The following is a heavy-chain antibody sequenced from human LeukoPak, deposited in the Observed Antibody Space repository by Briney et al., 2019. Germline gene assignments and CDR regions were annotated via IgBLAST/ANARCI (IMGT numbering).Heavy chain of an antibody. Sequence: ASVKVSCKASGYTFTRYYVHWVRRAPGQGLEWMGIVTPSGATTRYAQKFQGRVSMTTDASTSTVYMELSSLRSEDTAVYYCARELSGTYNFDYWGQGTLVTVSS. CDR3: ARELSGTYNFDY. V-gene: IGHV1-46*01. CDR1: GYTFTRYY. J-gene: IGHJ4*02. D-gene: IGHD1-26*01. CDR2: VTPSGATT.